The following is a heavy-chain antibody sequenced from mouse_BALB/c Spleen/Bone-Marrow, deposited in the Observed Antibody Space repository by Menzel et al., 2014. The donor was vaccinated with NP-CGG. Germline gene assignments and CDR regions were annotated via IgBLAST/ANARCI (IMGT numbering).Heavy chain of an antibody. CDR2: IDPSDSYT. V-gene: IGHV1-69*02. CDR3: ARGGDNYAWFPY. Sequence: VQLQQSGAEFVKPGASVKLSCKASGYTFTTYWMHWVKQRPGQGLEWIGQIDPSDSYTNYSQKFKGKATLTVDKSSSTAYMQLGSLSSEDSAVYYCARGGDNYAWFPYWGQGTLVTASA. J-gene: IGHJ3*01. CDR1: GYTFTTYW. D-gene: IGHD1-3*01.